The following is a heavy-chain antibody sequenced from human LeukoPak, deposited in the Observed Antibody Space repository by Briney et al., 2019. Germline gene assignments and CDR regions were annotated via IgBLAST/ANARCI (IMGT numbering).Heavy chain of an antibody. CDR3: ARGVHEYCSSTSCYPRSFDY. J-gene: IGHJ4*02. CDR2: INHSGST. V-gene: IGHV4-34*01. Sequence: PSETLSLTCAVYGGSFSGYYWSWIRQPPEKGLEWIGEINHSGSTNYNPSLKSRVTISVDTSKNQFSLKLSSVTAADTAVYYCARGVHEYCSSTSCYPRSFDYWGQGTLVTVSS. D-gene: IGHD2-2*01. CDR1: GGSFSGYY.